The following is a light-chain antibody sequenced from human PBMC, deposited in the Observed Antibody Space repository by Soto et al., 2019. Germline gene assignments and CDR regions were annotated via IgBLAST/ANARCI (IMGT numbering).Light chain of an antibody. J-gene: IGKJ5*01. CDR1: HGISSY. V-gene: IGKV1-9*01. CDR3: QQLKSYPIT. CDR2: AAS. Sequence: IQLPQYPSFLSASVGDRVTITCLASHGISSYLAWYQQKPGKAPKLLIYAASTLQSGVPSRFSGSASGTEFTLTISSLQPEDFATYYCQQLKSYPITFGQGTRLEI.